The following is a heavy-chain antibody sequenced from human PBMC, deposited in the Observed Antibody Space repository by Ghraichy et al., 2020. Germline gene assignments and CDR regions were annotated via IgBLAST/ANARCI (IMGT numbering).Heavy chain of an antibody. J-gene: IGHJ6*02. CDR2: IDPDDSYT. Sequence: GESLNISCKTSGYGFSNFWISWVRRMPGKGLEWVGRIDPDDSYTNYSPSFEGHVTISVDRSMTTVYLRWTSLKATDTAMYFCARPSAGSYGSGGYISKYYWDGMDVWGQGNMVNASS. CDR3: ARPSAGSYGSGGYISKYYWDGMDV. D-gene: IGHD6-19*01. CDR1: GYGFSNFW. V-gene: IGHV5-10-1*01.